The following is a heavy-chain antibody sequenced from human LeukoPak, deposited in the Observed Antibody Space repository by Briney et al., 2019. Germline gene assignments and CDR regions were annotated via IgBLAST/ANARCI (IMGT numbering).Heavy chain of an antibody. D-gene: IGHD1-26*01. Sequence: GGSLRLSCAASGFTFNTYAMNWVRQAPGKGLEWVSAISGSGENTYYADSVKGRFTISRDNSKNTLFLQMNSPRVEDTAVYYCAKDDRPGTGPYTGSYYCAFDIWGQGTMVTVSS. V-gene: IGHV3-23*01. CDR1: GFTFNTYA. CDR3: AKDDRPGTGPYTGSYYCAFDI. J-gene: IGHJ3*02. CDR2: ISGSGENT.